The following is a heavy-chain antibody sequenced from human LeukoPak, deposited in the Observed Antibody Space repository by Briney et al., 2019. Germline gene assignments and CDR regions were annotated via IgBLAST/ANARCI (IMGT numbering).Heavy chain of an antibody. CDR1: GDSIGNYY. CDR2: IYYTGST. D-gene: IGHD4-17*01. CDR3: ARGPTVTNDAFDI. J-gene: IGHJ3*02. V-gene: IGHV4-59*01. Sequence: PSETLSLTCTVSGDSIGNYYWSWIRQPPGKGLEWIGYIYYTGSTDYNPSLKSRVTISVDTSKNQFSLKLSSMTAADTAVYYCARGPTVTNDAFDIWGQGTMVTVSS.